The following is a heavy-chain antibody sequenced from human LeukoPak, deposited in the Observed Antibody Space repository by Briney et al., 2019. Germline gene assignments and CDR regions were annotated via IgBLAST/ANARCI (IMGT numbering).Heavy chain of an antibody. V-gene: IGHV3-48*03. CDR2: ISSSGSTI. CDR3: ARVRDYGDYSVGAFDI. Sequence: GGSLRLSCAASGFTFSSYEMNWVRQAPGKGLEWVSYISSSGSTIYYADSVKGRFTISRDNAKNSLYLQMNSLRAEDTAVYYCARVRDYGDYSVGAFDIWGQGTMVTVSS. CDR1: GFTFSSYE. J-gene: IGHJ3*02. D-gene: IGHD4-17*01.